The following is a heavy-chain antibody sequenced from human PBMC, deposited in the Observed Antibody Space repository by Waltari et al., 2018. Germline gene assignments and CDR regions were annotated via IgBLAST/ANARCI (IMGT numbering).Heavy chain of an antibody. J-gene: IGHJ4*02. CDR3: ARDKGVEPTTRFDY. D-gene: IGHD1-26*01. CDR2: VTSDDKT. CDR1: AFRVGSND. V-gene: IGHV3-53*01. Sequence: EVQLVESGGGLIKPGGSLRLSCADAAFRVGSNDMTWVRQAPGKGLEWLSIVTSDDKTYYADSVKGRFTISRDNSKNTLYLEMSSLTAEDTAVYYCARDKGVEPTTRFDYWGQGTLVTVSS.